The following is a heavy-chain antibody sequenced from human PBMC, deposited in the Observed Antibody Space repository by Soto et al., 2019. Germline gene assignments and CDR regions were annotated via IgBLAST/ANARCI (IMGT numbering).Heavy chain of an antibody. CDR3: ASANYYDSSGYYPVDY. D-gene: IGHD3-22*01. J-gene: IGHJ4*02. V-gene: IGHV1-18*01. CDR1: GYTFTSYA. CDR2: ISAYNGNT. Sequence: ASVKVSCKASGYTFTSYAITWVRQAPGQGLEWMGWISAYNGNTNYAQKLQGRVTMTTDTSTSTAYMELRSLRSDDTAVYYCASANYYDSSGYYPVDYWGQGTLVTVSS.